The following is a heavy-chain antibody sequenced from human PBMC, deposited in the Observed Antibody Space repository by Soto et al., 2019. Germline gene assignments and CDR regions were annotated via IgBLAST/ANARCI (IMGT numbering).Heavy chain of an antibody. Sequence: GGSLRLSCAAPGFTFSSYSMNWVRQAPGKGLEWVSYISSSSSTIYYADSVKGRFTISRDNAKNSLYLQMDSLRAEDTAVYYCARNDYGDYVDYYYYYTDVWGKGTTVTVSS. CDR1: GFTFSSYS. V-gene: IGHV3-48*01. CDR2: ISSSSSTI. D-gene: IGHD4-17*01. CDR3: ARNDYGDYVDYYYYYTDV. J-gene: IGHJ6*03.